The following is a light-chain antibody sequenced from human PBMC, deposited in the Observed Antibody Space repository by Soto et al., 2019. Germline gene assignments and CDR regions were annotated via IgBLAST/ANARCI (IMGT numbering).Light chain of an antibody. CDR2: GAS. CDR3: QQYGSSPRT. CDR1: QSVSSNY. V-gene: IGKV3-20*01. J-gene: IGKJ1*01. Sequence: EIVLTQSPGTLSLSPGERATLSCRASQSVSSNYLAWYQQKPGQAPRLLIYGASSRATGIPDRFSGSGSGTELTLTISRLEPEDFAVFSCQQYGSSPRTFGQGTKVEI.